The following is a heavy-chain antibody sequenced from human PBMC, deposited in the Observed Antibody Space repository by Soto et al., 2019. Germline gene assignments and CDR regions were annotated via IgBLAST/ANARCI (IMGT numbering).Heavy chain of an antibody. D-gene: IGHD4-17*01. J-gene: IGHJ4*02. CDR2: INPNSGST. Sequence: ASVKVSCKASGYTFTGYYMHWVRQAPGQGLEWMGWINPNSGSTNYAQKFQGWVTMTRDTSINTAYMELSRLRSDDSAVYYCAREYGNYGPDYWGQGTLVTVSS. CDR3: AREYGNYGPDY. CDR1: GYTFTGYY. V-gene: IGHV1-2*04.